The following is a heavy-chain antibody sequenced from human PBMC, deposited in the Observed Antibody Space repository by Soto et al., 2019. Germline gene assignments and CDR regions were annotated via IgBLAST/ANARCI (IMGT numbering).Heavy chain of an antibody. Sequence: GGSLRLSCAASGFTFSSYGMHWVRQAPGKGLEWVAVIWYDGSNKYYADSVKGRFTISRDNSKNTLYLQMNSLRAEDTAVYYCARVKGYCSSTSCYETPGAFDIWGQGTMVTVSS. CDR2: IWYDGSNK. CDR3: ARVKGYCSSTSCYETPGAFDI. J-gene: IGHJ3*02. V-gene: IGHV3-33*01. CDR1: GFTFSSYG. D-gene: IGHD2-2*01.